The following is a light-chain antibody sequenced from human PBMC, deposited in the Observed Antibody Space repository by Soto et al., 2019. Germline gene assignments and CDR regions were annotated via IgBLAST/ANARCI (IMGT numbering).Light chain of an antibody. V-gene: IGKV1-27*01. J-gene: IGKJ1*01. Sequence: DIRMTQSPPSLSAFVGDKVTITCRASHDIDNFLAWCHQKPGEVPKLLIYAASTLESGASSRFSGSGAGTVFTLTISSLQPEDVGSYYCQRYDSVPRTFGQGTKVEVK. CDR2: AAS. CDR3: QRYDSVPRT. CDR1: HDIDNF.